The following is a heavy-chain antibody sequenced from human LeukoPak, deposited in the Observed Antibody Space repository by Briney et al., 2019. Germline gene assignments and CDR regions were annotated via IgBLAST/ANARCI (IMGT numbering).Heavy chain of an antibody. D-gene: IGHD1-1*01. CDR1: GFTFSSYS. CDR2: ISSSSSTI. V-gene: IGHV3-48*01. J-gene: IGHJ6*03. CDR3: ARDLERRSYYYYYMDV. Sequence: GGSLRLSCAASGFTFSSYSMNWVRQAPGKGLEWVSYISSSSSTIYYADSVKGRFTISRDNAKNSLYLQMNSLRAEDTAVYYCARDLERRSYYYYYMDVWGKGTTGTVSS.